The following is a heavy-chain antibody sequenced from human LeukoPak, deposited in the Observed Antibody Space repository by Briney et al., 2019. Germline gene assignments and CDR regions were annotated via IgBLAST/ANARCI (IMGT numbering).Heavy chain of an antibody. CDR3: ATDGTTVTPDYYFDY. Sequence: PSVKVSCKVSGYTLTELSMHWVRQAPGKGLEWMGGFGPEDGETIYAQKFQGRVTMTEDTSTDTAYMELSSLRSEDTAVYYCATDGTTVTPDYYFDYWGQGTLVTVSS. CDR2: FGPEDGET. V-gene: IGHV1-24*01. D-gene: IGHD4-17*01. J-gene: IGHJ4*02. CDR1: GYTLTELS.